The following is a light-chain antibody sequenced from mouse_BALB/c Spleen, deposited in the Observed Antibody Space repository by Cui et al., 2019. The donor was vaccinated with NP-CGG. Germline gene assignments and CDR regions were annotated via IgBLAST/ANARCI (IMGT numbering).Light chain of an antibody. CDR3: ALWYSNHWI. J-gene: IGLJ1*01. CDR1: TGTVTTSNY. Sequence: AVVPQESALTTSPGETVTLTCRSSTGTVTTSNYANWVQEKPDHLLTGIIGGTNNRAPGVPARFSGSLIGDKAALTITGAQTEDEAIYFCALWYSNHWIFGGGTKLTVL. CDR2: GTN. V-gene: IGLV1*01.